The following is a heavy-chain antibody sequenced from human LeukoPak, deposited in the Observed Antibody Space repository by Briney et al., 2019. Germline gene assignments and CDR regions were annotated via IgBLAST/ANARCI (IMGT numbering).Heavy chain of an antibody. Sequence: GGSLRLSCTASGFTFGDYAMSWVRQAPGKGLEWVGFIRSNPHGGTTEYAASVKGRFTISRDDSKSIAYLQMNSLKTEDTAVYYCTRGDGSGSFWGQGIPVTFSS. V-gene: IGHV3-49*04. CDR1: GFTFGDYA. CDR2: IRSNPHGGTT. J-gene: IGHJ4*02. CDR3: TRGDGSGSF. D-gene: IGHD3-10*01.